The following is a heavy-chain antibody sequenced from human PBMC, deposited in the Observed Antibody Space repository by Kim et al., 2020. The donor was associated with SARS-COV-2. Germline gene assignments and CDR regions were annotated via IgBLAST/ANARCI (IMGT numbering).Heavy chain of an antibody. D-gene: IGHD5-12*01. V-gene: IGHV5-51*01. Sequence: SPSFQGQVTISADKSISTAYLQWSSLKASDTAMYYCARGNSGYDQGAFDIWGQGTMVTVSS. J-gene: IGHJ3*02. CDR3: ARGNSGYDQGAFDI.